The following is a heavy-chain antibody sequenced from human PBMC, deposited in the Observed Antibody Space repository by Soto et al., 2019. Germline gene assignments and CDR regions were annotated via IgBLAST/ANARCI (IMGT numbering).Heavy chain of an antibody. CDR3: ARVPIQLWSVVGMDV. CDR1: GGSISSYY. J-gene: IGHJ6*02. Sequence: SETLSLTCTVSGGSISSYYWSWIRQPPGKGLEWIGYIYYSGSTNYNPSLKSRVTISVDTSKNQFSLKLSSVTAADTAVYYCARVPIQLWSVVGMDVWGQGTTVSVSS. D-gene: IGHD5-18*01. CDR2: IYYSGST. V-gene: IGHV4-59*01.